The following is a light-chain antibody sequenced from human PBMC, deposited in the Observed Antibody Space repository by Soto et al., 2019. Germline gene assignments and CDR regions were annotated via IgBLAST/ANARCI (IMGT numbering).Light chain of an antibody. CDR3: QSYDTGLSGPVV. CDR2: GNT. CDR1: GPNIGAGFD. J-gene: IGLJ2*01. V-gene: IGLV1-40*01. Sequence: QPVLTQPPSLSGAPGQNIIISCTGGGPNIGAGFDVHWYQQLPGTAPKLLIYGNTNRPSGVPDRFSGSKSGTSASLVITGLQAEDEADYYCQSYDTGLSGPVVFGGGTKLTVL.